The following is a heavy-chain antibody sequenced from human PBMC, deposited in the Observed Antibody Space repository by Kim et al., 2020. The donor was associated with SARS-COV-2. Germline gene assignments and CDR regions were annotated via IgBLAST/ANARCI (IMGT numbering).Heavy chain of an antibody. J-gene: IGHJ3*01. CDR3: ARATYDAFCSVYGYAF. CDR2: GCYSYST. V-gene: IGHV4-59*13. D-gene: IGHD3-3*01. Sequence: SETLSLTCTVSGGSISSSCWSWVRQRPGKGLEWIWYGCYSYSTNSNHSLKSQVTISVYTSKNKYSLNLSSVTATATAMYYFARATYDAFCSVYGYAF. CDR1: GGSISSSC.